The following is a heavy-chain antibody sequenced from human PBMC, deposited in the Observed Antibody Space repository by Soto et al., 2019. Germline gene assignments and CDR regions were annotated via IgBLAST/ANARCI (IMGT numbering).Heavy chain of an antibody. J-gene: IGHJ6*02. CDR2: IYSGGVT. CDR1: GFTVKNYQ. Sequence: EVQLVESGGGLIQPGGSLRLSCEASGFTVKNYQMNWVRQAPGKGLEWVSVIYSGGVTYYPDSVKGRFTIIRDTSKNAVYLQMNSLRADDTAIYYWARDPSTTGYYGLDVWGQGTTVTVSS. CDR3: ARDPSTTGYYGLDV. V-gene: IGHV3-53*01.